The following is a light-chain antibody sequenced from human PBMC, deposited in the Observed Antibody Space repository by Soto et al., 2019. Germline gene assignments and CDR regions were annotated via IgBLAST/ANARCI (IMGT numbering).Light chain of an antibody. CDR1: SSDVGGYNY. Sequence: QSALTQPASVSGSPGQSITISCTGTSSDVGGYNYVSWYQQHPGKAPKLMIYEVSKRPSGVSNRFSGSKSGNTASLTSSGLQAEDEADYYRSSYTSSRTRVFGGGTKLTV. V-gene: IGLV2-14*01. CDR3: SSYTSSRTRV. J-gene: IGLJ3*02. CDR2: EVS.